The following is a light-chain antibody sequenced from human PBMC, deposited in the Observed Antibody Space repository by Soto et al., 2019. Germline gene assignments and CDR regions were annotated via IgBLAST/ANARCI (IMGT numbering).Light chain of an antibody. V-gene: IGKV3-11*01. J-gene: IGKJ1*01. CDR1: QSVSSY. CDR3: QQYYSYPPT. CDR2: NVS. Sequence: EIVLTQSPTTLSLSPGRRSTLPCRASQSVSSYLAWYQQKPGQAPRIIIHNVSNRATGIPARFSGSGSGTDFTLTISCLQSEDFATYYCQQYYSYPPTFGQGTKVDIK.